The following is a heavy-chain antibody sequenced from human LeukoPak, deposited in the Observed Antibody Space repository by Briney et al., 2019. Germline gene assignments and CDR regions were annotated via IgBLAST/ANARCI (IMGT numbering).Heavy chain of an antibody. CDR1: GFTFSSYA. Sequence: GALRLSCAASGFTFSSYAMSWVRQAPGKGLEWVSAISGSGGSTYYADSVKGRFTISRDNSKNTLYLQMNSLRAEDTAVYYCAKGIYYYDSSGYYHYGSDYYYGMDVWGQGTTVTVSS. D-gene: IGHD3-22*01. J-gene: IGHJ6*02. V-gene: IGHV3-23*01. CDR3: AKGIYYYDSSGYYHYGSDYYYGMDV. CDR2: ISGSGGST.